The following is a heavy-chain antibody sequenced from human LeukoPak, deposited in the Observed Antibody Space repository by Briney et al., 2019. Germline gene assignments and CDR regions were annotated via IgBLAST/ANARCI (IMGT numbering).Heavy chain of an antibody. D-gene: IGHD5-24*01. CDR1: GGSISSYY. V-gene: IGHV4-59*01. CDR3: AREGRDGYNYHYYYMDV. Sequence: SETLSLTCTVSGGSISSYYWSWIRQPPGKGLEWIGYIYYSGSTNYNPSLKSRVTISVDTSKNQFSLKLSSVTAADTAVYYCAREGRDGYNYHYYYMDVWGKGTTVTVSS. CDR2: IYYSGST. J-gene: IGHJ6*03.